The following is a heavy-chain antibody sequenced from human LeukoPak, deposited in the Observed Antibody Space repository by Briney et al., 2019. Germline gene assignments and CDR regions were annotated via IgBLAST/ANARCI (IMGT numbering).Heavy chain of an antibody. D-gene: IGHD3-16*01. CDR1: GFPVSSSY. V-gene: IGHV3-53*04. Sequence: GGSLRLSCTASGFPVSSSYMTWVRQAPGKGLQWVSLIYGGGDTFYADSVKGRFTISRHNFENTLYLQMNNLRAEDTAVYYCARVGVGTVTGNYFDDWGQGTLVTVSS. CDR3: ARVGVGTVTGNYFDD. CDR2: IYGGGDT. J-gene: IGHJ4*02.